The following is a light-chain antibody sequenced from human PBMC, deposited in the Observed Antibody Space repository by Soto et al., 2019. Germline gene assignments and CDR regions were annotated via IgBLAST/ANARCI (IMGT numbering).Light chain of an antibody. CDR1: QTSGSNF. CDR2: ASS. V-gene: IGKV3-20*01. CDR3: QLYGISPQ. Sequence: EVVLTRCPGTLSLSPGERATLSCKTSQTSGSNFLAWYQHKPGQAPRLLIYASSNRATGIPDRFSGSASGPDFTLTINRLEPEDFEVYYCQLYGISPQLGQGTRMEIK. J-gene: IGKJ5*01.